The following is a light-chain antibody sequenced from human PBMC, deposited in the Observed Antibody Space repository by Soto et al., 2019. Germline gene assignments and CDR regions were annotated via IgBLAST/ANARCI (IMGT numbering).Light chain of an antibody. CDR3: QHYANLPYT. J-gene: IGKJ2*01. CDR1: QDISNY. Sequence: DIQMTQSPSSLSASVGDRVTITCQASQDISNYLNWYQQKPGKAPNLLIYVASTLETGVPSRFSGSGSGTDFTFTISSLQPEDIATYYCQHYANLPYTFGQATKLEMK. CDR2: VAS. V-gene: IGKV1-33*01.